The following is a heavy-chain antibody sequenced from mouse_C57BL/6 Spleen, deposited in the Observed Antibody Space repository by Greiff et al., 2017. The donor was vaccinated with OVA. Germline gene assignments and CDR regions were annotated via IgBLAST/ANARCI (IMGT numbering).Heavy chain of an antibody. D-gene: IGHD4-1*01. Sequence: VQLQQSGPELVKPGASVKISCKASGYSFTGYYMNWVKQSPEKSLEWIGEINPSTGGTTYNQKFKAKATLTVDKSSSTAYMQLKSLTSEDSAVYYCATNWAYFDYWGQGTTLTVSS. CDR1: GYSFTGYY. V-gene: IGHV1-42*01. CDR3: ATNWAYFDY. J-gene: IGHJ2*01. CDR2: INPSTGGT.